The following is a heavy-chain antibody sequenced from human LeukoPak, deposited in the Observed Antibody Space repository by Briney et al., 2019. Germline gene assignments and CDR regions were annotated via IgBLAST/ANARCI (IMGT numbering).Heavy chain of an antibody. V-gene: IGHV3-30*02. CDR3: ARDPRYSSSWYDY. Sequence: GGSLRLSYAASGFTFSSYGMHWVRQAPGKGLEWVAFIRYGGSIKYYADSVKGRFTISRDNSKNTLYLQMNSLRVEDTAVYYCARDPRYSSSWYDYWGQGTLVTVSS. J-gene: IGHJ4*02. CDR2: IRYGGSIK. D-gene: IGHD6-13*01. CDR1: GFTFSSYG.